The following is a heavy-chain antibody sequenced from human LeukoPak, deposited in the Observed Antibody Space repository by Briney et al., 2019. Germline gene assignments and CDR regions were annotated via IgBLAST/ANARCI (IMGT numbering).Heavy chain of an antibody. Sequence: ASVKVSCKVSGYTLTELSMHWVRQAPGKGLERMGGFDPEDGETIYAQKFQGRVTMTEDTSTDTAYMELSSLRSEDTAVYYCATDISASGWYYFDYWGQGTLVTVSS. V-gene: IGHV1-24*01. CDR3: ATDISASGWYYFDY. J-gene: IGHJ4*02. D-gene: IGHD6-19*01. CDR1: GYTLTELS. CDR2: FDPEDGET.